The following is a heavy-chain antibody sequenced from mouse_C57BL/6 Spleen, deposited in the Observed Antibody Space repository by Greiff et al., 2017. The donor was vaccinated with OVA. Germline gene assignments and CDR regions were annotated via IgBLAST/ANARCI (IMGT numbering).Heavy chain of an antibody. D-gene: IGHD2-4*01. V-gene: IGHV5-12*01. CDR3: ARQGDYDGYFDV. CDR1: GFTFSDYY. CDR2: VSNGGGST. Sequence: EVKLVESGGGLVQPGGSLKLSCAASGFTFSDYYMYWVRQTPEKRLEWVAYVSNGGGSTYYPDTVKGRFTISRDNAKNTLYLQMSRLKSEDTAMYYCARQGDYDGYFDVWGTGTTVTVSS. J-gene: IGHJ1*03.